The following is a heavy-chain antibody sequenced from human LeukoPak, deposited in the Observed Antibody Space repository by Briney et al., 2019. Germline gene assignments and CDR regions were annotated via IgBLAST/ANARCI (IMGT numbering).Heavy chain of an antibody. CDR3: ARGQEFDDGVFDS. CDR1: GFSLSSFA. D-gene: IGHD4-17*01. Sequence: PGGSLRLSCAASGFSLSSFAMTWVRQAPGKGLEWVSTIRSNGATPYTSVSVNGRFTISIDNSKNTVYLQMNSLRVEDTAIYYCARGQEFDDGVFDSCGQGTLVTVSS. J-gene: IGHJ4*02. CDR2: IRSNGATP. V-gene: IGHV3-23*01.